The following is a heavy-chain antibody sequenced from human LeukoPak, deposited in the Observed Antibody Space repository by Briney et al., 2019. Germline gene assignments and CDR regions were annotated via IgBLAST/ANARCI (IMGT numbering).Heavy chain of an antibody. D-gene: IGHD6-13*01. CDR1: GFTLDDYA. J-gene: IGHJ1*01. Sequence: GGSLRLSCAASGFTLDDYAMHWVRQAPGKGLEWVSLISGDGGITNYADSVKGRFTVSRDNTKNSLYLQMNSLRTEDTAFYYCAKGIYSSSWYDFQHWGQGTLVTVSS. CDR2: ISGDGGIT. V-gene: IGHV3-43*02. CDR3: AKGIYSSSWYDFQH.